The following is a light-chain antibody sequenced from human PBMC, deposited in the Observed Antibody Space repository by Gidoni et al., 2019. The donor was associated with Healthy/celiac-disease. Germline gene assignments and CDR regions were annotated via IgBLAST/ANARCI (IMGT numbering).Light chain of an antibody. CDR2: EDS. CDR1: ALPKKY. Sequence: SYELTQPPSVSVYPGQTARITCSGDALPKKYAYWYQQKSGQAPVLVIYEDSKRPSGIPERFSGSSSGTMATLTISGAQVEDEADYYCYSTDSSGNHGVFGTGTKVTVL. V-gene: IGLV3-10*01. J-gene: IGLJ1*01. CDR3: YSTDSSGNHGV.